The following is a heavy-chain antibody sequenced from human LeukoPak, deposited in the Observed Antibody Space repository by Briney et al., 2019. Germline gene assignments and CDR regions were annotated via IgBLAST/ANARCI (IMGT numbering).Heavy chain of an antibody. D-gene: IGHD3-3*01. CDR3: ARAAYDFWSGYYYYYYYMDV. V-gene: IGHV3-23*01. J-gene: IGHJ6*03. CDR2: ISGSGGST. CDR1: GFTFRSYA. Sequence: GGSRRLSCAATGFTFRSYAMSWLRQAPGKGLEWVSSISGSGGSTYYADSVKGRFTISRDNSKNTLYLQMNSLRAEDTAVYYCARAAYDFWSGYYYYYYYMDVWGKGTTVTVSS.